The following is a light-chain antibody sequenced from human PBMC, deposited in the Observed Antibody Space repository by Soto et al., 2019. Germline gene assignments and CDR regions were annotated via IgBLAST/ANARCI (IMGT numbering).Light chain of an antibody. V-gene: IGLV1-40*01. CDR3: QSYDSGLSGWL. CDR1: SSNIGAVFD. J-gene: IGLJ2*01. CDR2: ENT. Sequence: QPVLTQPPSVSGAPGQRVTISCTGSSSNIGAVFDVHWYQQVPGTAPKLLIYENTKRPSGVPDRFSGSKSGTSASLAITGLQAEDEADYYCQSYDSGLSGWLFGGGTQLNVL.